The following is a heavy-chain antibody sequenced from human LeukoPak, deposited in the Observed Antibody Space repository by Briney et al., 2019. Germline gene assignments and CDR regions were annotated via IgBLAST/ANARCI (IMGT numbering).Heavy chain of an antibody. Sequence: PSETLSLTCTVSGGSISSCYWSWIRQPAGKGLEWIGRIYTSGSTNYNPSLKSRVTMSVDTSKNQFSLKLSSVTAADTAVYYCAREPQGSYYDSSGYYYYFDYWGQGTLVTVSS. CDR1: GGSISSCY. V-gene: IGHV4-4*07. D-gene: IGHD3-22*01. CDR3: AREPQGSYYDSSGYYYYFDY. J-gene: IGHJ4*02. CDR2: IYTSGST.